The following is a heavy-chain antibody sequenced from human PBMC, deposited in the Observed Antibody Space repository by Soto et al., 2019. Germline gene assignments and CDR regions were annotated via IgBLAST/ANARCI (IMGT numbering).Heavy chain of an antibody. D-gene: IGHD3-3*01. Sequence: TGGSLRLSCAASGFTFSSHRMHWVRQAAGKGLEWIAYISYDSDTIQYADSVKGRFTISRDNAKNPLYLQMNSLRDEDTAVYYCARLYYDYVWGQGTTVTVSS. CDR1: GFTFSSHR. CDR3: ARLYYDYV. V-gene: IGHV3-48*02. J-gene: IGHJ6*02. CDR2: ISYDSDTI.